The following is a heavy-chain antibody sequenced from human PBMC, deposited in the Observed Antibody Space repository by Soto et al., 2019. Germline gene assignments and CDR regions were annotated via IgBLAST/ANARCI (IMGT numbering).Heavy chain of an antibody. CDR3: ARDLIKYYDFWSGYFPPPGDYYYYGMDV. CDR1: GFTFSSYW. Sequence: GGSLRLSCAASGFTFSSYWMSWVRQAPGKGLEWVANIKQDGSEKYYVDYVKGRFTISRDNAKNTLYLQMNSLRAEDTAVYYCARDLIKYYDFWSGYFPPPGDYYYYGMDVWGQGTTVTVSS. V-gene: IGHV3-7*05. D-gene: IGHD3-3*01. CDR2: IKQDGSEK. J-gene: IGHJ6*02.